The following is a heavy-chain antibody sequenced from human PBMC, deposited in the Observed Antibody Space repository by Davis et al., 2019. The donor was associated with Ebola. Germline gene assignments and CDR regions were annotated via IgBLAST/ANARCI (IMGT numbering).Heavy chain of an antibody. V-gene: IGHV4-61*01. D-gene: IGHD3-16*02. CDR3: ARFNDYIWGSYRSFDP. Sequence: SETLSLTCTVSGGSVNSGYYYWSWIRKSPGRGLEWIGHISYSGRTDYNPSLKSRVSISVDTSQKKFSLNLSSVTAADTAVYYCARFNDYIWGSYRSFDPWGQGTLVTVSS. CDR2: ISYSGRT. CDR1: GGSVNSGYYY. J-gene: IGHJ5*02.